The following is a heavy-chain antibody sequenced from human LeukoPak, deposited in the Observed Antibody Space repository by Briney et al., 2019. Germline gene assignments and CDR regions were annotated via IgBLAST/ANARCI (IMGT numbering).Heavy chain of an antibody. Sequence: RGSLRLSCAAPGFTFNNNGMHWVRQGPGKGLEWVAFIWYDASNKYYGDSVKGRFTISRDNSKNTLYLQMSSLRAEDTAIYYCARAGEGFDTWGQGTKVTVSS. V-gene: IGHV3-33*01. J-gene: IGHJ3*02. D-gene: IGHD3-10*01. CDR1: GFTFNNNG. CDR3: ARAGEGFDT. CDR2: IWYDASNK.